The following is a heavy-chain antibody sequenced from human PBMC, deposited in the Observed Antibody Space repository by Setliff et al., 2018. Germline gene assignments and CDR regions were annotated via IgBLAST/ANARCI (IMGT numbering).Heavy chain of an antibody. D-gene: IGHD1-1*01. Sequence: SETLSLTCTVSGGSISSGDYYWSWIRQPPGKGLEWIGCIYYSGSTYYNPSLKSRVTISVDTSKNQFSLKLSSVTAADTAVYYCAREAPGYAFDIWGQGTMVTVSS. CDR2: IYYSGST. V-gene: IGHV4-30-4*08. CDR3: AREAPGYAFDI. CDR1: GGSISSGDYY. J-gene: IGHJ3*02.